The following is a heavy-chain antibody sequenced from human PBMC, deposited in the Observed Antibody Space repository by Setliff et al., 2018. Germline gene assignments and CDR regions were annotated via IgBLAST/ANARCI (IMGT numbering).Heavy chain of an antibody. CDR2: ISWNSGSI. CDR3: AKGGHVDY. V-gene: IGHV3-9*01. Sequence: LRLSCAASGFTFDDYAMHWVRQAPGKGLEWVSGISWNSGSIGYADSVKGRFTISRDNAKNSLYLQMNSLRAEDTALYYCAKGGHVDYCGHGTLVTVSS. J-gene: IGHJ4*01. CDR1: GFTFDDYA.